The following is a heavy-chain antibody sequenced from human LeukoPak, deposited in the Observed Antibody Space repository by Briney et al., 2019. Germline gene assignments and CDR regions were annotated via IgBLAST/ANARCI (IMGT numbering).Heavy chain of an antibody. CDR2: IYHSGST. V-gene: IGHV4-30-2*01. CDR1: GGSISSGGYS. D-gene: IGHD3-10*01. J-gene: IGHJ4*02. Sequence: SQTLSLTCAVSGGSISSGGYSWSWIRQPPGTGLEWIGYIYHSGSTYYNPSLKSRVTISVDRSNNQFSLKLSSVTAADTAVYYCARDSGTFDYWGQGTLVTVSS. CDR3: ARDSGTFDY.